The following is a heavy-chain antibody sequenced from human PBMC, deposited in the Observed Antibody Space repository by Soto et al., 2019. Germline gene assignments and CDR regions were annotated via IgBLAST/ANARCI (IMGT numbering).Heavy chain of an antibody. Sequence: TSETLSLTCTVSGGSISSGDYYWSWIRQPPGKGLEWIGYIYYSGSTYYNPSLKSRVTISVDTSKNQFSLKLSSVTAADTAVYYCASLRIAGTGDYGMDVWGQGTTVTVSS. CDR3: ASLRIAGTGDYGMDV. J-gene: IGHJ6*02. D-gene: IGHD6-13*01. CDR1: GGSISSGDYY. V-gene: IGHV4-30-4*01. CDR2: IYYSGST.